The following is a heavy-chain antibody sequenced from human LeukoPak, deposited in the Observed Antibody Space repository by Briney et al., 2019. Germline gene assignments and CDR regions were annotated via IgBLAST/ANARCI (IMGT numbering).Heavy chain of an antibody. D-gene: IGHD6-13*01. J-gene: IGHJ5*02. V-gene: IGHV4-59*08. Sequence: KTSETLSLTCSVSGFSITSGYFWGWIRQPPGKGLEWIGYIYYSGSTNYNPSLKSRVTISVDTSKNQFSLKLNSVTAADTAVYYCARHVRKRGIAAAGSPGWFDPWGQGTLVTVSS. CDR3: ARHVRKRGIAAAGSPGWFDP. CDR2: IYYSGST. CDR1: GFSITSGYF.